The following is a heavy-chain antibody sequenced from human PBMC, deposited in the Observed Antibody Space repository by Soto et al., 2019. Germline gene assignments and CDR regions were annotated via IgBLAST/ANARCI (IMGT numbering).Heavy chain of an antibody. CDR2: IYYSGST. Sequence: QVQLQESGPGLVKPSETLSLTCTVSGGSISSYYWSWIRQPPGKGLEWIGYIYYSGSTNYNPSLKSRVTISVDTSKNQFSLKLSSVTAADTAVYYCARGAATRYYYYGMDVWGQGTTVTVSS. CDR1: GGSISSYY. CDR3: ARGAATRYYYYGMDV. D-gene: IGHD6-25*01. J-gene: IGHJ6*02. V-gene: IGHV4-59*01.